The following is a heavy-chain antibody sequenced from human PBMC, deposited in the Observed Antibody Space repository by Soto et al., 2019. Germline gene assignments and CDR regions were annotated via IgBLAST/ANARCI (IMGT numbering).Heavy chain of an antibody. J-gene: IGHJ4*02. V-gene: IGHV3-15*01. CDR1: GFIFSDAW. D-gene: IGHD2-15*01. CDR3: TGDDGIQKWSPADY. Sequence: PGGSLRLSCAASGFIFSDAWMSWIRQAPGRGLEWIARIRSNTDGGTPDYAAPVKGRFSISRDDSKKMLYLQMDSLKTEDTAVYYCTGDDGIQKWSPADYLGQGTLVTVSS. CDR2: IRSNTDGGTP.